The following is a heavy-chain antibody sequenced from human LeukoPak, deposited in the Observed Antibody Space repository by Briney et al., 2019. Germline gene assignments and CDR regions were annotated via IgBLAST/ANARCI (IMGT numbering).Heavy chain of an antibody. CDR1: GFTFSTYA. CDR2: IVGSGADT. CDR3: ARPTTVSRIGAFDI. J-gene: IGHJ3*02. V-gene: IGHV3-23*01. Sequence: GGSLRLSCAASGFTFSTYAMNWVRHTPGKGLEWVSSIVGSGADTYYADSVKGRFTISRDNAKNTLYLQMNSLRAEDTAVYYCARPTTVSRIGAFDIWGQGTMVAVSS. D-gene: IGHD4-17*01.